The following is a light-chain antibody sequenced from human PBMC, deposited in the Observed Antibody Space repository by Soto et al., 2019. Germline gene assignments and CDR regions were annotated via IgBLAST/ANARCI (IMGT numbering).Light chain of an antibody. Sequence: EIVLTQSPGTLSLSPGEGASLSCRTSQSISSSYLAWYQQKPGQAPRLLIYAASSRAPGIPDRFSGSGSGTDFTLSISRMEPEDFAVYYCQLYGGSHMFSFGQGTKLEIK. V-gene: IGKV3-20*01. J-gene: IGKJ2*01. CDR2: AAS. CDR1: QSISSSY. CDR3: QLYGGSHMFS.